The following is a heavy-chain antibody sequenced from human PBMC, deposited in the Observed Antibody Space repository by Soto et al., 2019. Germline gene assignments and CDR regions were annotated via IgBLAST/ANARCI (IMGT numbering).Heavy chain of an antibody. CDR3: ARGHNYPSYDIVVVPAVQAYYYYYYMDV. V-gene: IGHV4-34*01. CDR1: GGSFSGYY. CDR2: INHSGST. J-gene: IGHJ6*03. D-gene: IGHD2-2*01. Sequence: SETLSLTCAVYGGSFSGYYWSWIRQPPGKGLEWIGEINHSGSTNYNPSLKSRVTISVDTSKNQFSLKLSSVTAADTAVYYCARGHNYPSYDIVVVPAVQAYYYYYYMDVWGKGTTVTVSS.